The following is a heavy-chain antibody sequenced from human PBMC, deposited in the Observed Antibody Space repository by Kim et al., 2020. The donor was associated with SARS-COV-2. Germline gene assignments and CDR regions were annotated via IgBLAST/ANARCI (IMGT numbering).Heavy chain of an antibody. D-gene: IGHD3-22*01. J-gene: IGHJ4*02. V-gene: IGHV1-24*01. CDR1: GYTLTELS. CDR3: ATTYYYDSSGYYYERGAEFDY. Sequence: ASVKVSCKVSGYTLTELSMHWVRQAPGKGLEWMGGFDPEDGETIYAQKFQVRVTMTEDTSTDTAYMELSSLRSEDTAVYYCATTYYYDSSGYYYERGAEFDYWGQGTLVTVSS. CDR2: FDPEDGET.